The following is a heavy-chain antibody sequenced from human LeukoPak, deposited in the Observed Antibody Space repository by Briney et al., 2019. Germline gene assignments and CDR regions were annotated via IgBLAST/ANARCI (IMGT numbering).Heavy chain of an antibody. J-gene: IGHJ4*02. CDR2: INPNSGDT. V-gene: IGHV1-2*02. CDR3: ARDSGDSGNSFWYY. Sequence: ASVTVSCMASGYSFTGYYIHWVRQAPGQGLEWMGWINPNSGDTDYAQRFQGRVTITRDTSISTAYLGLTSLRSDDTAVYYCARDSGDSGNSFWYYWGQGTLVTVSS. CDR1: GYSFTGYY. D-gene: IGHD3-10*01.